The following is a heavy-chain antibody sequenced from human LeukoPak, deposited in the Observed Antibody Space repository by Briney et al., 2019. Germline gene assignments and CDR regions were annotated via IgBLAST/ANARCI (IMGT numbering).Heavy chain of an antibody. D-gene: IGHD3-22*01. V-gene: IGHV3-66*01. J-gene: IGHJ4*02. CDR3: ARAYYDSSGRDY. Sequence: PGGSLRLFCAASGFTVSSNYMSWVRQAPGKGLEWVSVIYSGGSTYYADSVKGRFTISRDNSKNTLYLQMNSLRAEDTAVYYCARAYYDSSGRDYWGQGTLVTVSS. CDR2: IYSGGST. CDR1: GFTVSSNY.